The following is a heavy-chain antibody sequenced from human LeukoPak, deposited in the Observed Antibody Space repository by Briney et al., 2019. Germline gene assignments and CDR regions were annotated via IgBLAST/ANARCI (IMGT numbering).Heavy chain of an antibody. CDR2: ISSSSSTI. V-gene: IGHV3-48*01. CDR1: GFIFSDYV. Sequence: PGGSLRLSCAASGFIFSDYVMNWLRQAPGKGLEWVSYISSSSSTIYYADSVKGRFTISRDNAKNSLYLQMNSLRAEDTAVYYCARDRGPAIGYSGYDSFGYWGQGTLVTVSS. J-gene: IGHJ4*02. D-gene: IGHD5-12*01. CDR3: ARDRGPAIGYSGYDSFGY.